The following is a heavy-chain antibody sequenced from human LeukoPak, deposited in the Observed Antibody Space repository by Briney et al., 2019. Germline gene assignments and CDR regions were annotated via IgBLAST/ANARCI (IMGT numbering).Heavy chain of an antibody. CDR3: ARDRRGYSYGYYFDY. CDR1: GYTFTGYY. J-gene: IGHJ4*02. D-gene: IGHD5-18*01. V-gene: IGHV1-2*06. CDR2: INPNSGGT. Sequence: ASVKVSCKASGYTFTGYYMHWVRQAPGQGLEWMGRINPNSGGTNYAQKFQGRVTMTRDTSISTAYMELSRLRSDDTAVYYCARDRRGYSYGYYFDYWGQGTLVTVSS.